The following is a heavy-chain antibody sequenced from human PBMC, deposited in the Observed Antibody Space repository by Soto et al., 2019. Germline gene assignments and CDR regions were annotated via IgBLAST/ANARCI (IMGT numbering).Heavy chain of an antibody. CDR3: ARPKDYDDCLDY. D-gene: IGHD3-22*01. Sequence: QVQLVQSGAEVKKPGASVKVSCKASGYTFTRYNMPWVCQAPGQRLEWMGWINAGNGNTEYSQKFQGIVTITRDTSANTAYMELSSLISEDTAVYYCARPKDYDDCLDYWGQGTLVTVSS. CDR1: GYTFTRYN. J-gene: IGHJ4*02. V-gene: IGHV1-3*01. CDR2: INAGNGNT.